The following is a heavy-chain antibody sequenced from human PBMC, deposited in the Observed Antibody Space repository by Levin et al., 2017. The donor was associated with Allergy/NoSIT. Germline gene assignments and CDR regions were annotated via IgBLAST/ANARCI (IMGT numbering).Heavy chain of an antibody. D-gene: IGHD5-18*01. J-gene: IGHJ4*02. CDR2: ISYDGSNK. V-gene: IGHV3-30-3*01. CDR3: ARDEDSDTAMVRGYFDY. Sequence: PGGSLRLSCAASGFTFSSYAMHWVRQAPGKGLEWVAVISYDGSNKYYADSVKGRFTISRDNSKNTLYLQMNSLRAEDTAVYYCARDEDSDTAMVRGYFDYWGQGTLVTVSS. CDR1: GFTFSSYA.